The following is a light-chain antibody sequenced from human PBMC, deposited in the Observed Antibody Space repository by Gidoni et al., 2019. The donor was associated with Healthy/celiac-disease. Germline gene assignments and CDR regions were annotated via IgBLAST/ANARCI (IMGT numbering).Light chain of an antibody. CDR3: QQRSNWPLT. CDR2: DAS. V-gene: IGKV3-11*01. Sequence: DIVLTQSPATLFLSPGERATLSCRASQSVSSYLAWYQQKPGQAPRLLIYDASNRATGIPARFSGSGSGTDFTLTISSLEPEDFAVYYCQQRSNWPLTFGPGTKVDIK. J-gene: IGKJ3*01. CDR1: QSVSSY.